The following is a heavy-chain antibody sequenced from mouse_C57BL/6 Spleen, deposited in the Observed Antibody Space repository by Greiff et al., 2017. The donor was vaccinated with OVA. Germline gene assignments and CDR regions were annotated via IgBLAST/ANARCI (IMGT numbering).Heavy chain of an antibody. J-gene: IGHJ1*03. CDR3: AREKGITTVVRTGYFDV. CDR2: VYPYTGGT. V-gene: IGHV1-36*01. Sequence: VQLQQSGPVLVKPGPSVKISCKASGFTFTDYYMPWVKQSHGQSLEWIGLVYPYTGGTSYNQKFKGKATLTVDTSSSTAYMELNSLTSEDSAVYYCAREKGITTVVRTGYFDVWGTGTTVTVSS. CDR1: GFTFTDYY. D-gene: IGHD1-1*01.